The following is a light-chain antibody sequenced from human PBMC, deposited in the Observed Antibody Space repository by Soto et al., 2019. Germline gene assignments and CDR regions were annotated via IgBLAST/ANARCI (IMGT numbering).Light chain of an antibody. Sequence: EIVLTQSPGTLSLSPGERATLSCRASQSVSSSYLAWYQQKPGQAPRLLICGASSRATGIPDRFSGSGSGTDFTLTISRLEPEDFAVYYCQQYGSSPRITFGPGTKVD. CDR3: QQYGSSPRIT. J-gene: IGKJ3*01. CDR2: GAS. V-gene: IGKV3-20*01. CDR1: QSVSSSY.